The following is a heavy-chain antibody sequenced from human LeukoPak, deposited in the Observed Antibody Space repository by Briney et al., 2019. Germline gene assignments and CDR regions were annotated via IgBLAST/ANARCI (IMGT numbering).Heavy chain of an antibody. CDR1: GGTFSSYA. Sequence: SVKVSCKASGGTFSSYAISWVRQAPGQGLEWMGGIIPIFGTANYAQKFQGRVTITADESTSTAYMELSSLRSEDTAVYYCARDYGSSWYFFDYWGQGTLVIVSS. CDR2: IIPIFGTA. V-gene: IGHV1-69*13. CDR3: ARDYGSSWYFFDY. J-gene: IGHJ4*02. D-gene: IGHD6-13*01.